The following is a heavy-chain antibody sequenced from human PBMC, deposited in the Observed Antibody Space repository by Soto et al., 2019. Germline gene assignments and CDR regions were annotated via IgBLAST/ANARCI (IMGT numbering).Heavy chain of an antibody. J-gene: IGHJ4*02. CDR2: INHSGST. CDR1: GGSFSGYY. Sequence: QVQLQQWGAGLLKPSETLSLTCAVYGGSFSGYYWSWIRQPPGKGLEWIGEINHSGSTNYNPSLKSRVTISVDTSKNQFSLKLSSVTAADTAVYYCARGRGNIVATIDHWGQGTLVTVSS. CDR3: ARGRGNIVATIDH. V-gene: IGHV4-34*01. D-gene: IGHD5-12*01.